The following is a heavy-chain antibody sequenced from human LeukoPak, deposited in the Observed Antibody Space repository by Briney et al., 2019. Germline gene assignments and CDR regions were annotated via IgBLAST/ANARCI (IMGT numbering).Heavy chain of an antibody. CDR3: ARELAVAHTGEMDY. CDR2: IYTSGST. D-gene: IGHD6-19*01. CDR1: GGSISSGSYY. J-gene: IGHJ4*02. Sequence: SETLSLTCTVSGGSISSGSYYWSWIRQPAGKGLEWIGRIYTSGSTNYNPSLKSRVTISVDTSKNQFSLKLSSVTAADTAVYYCARELAVAHTGEMDYWGQGTLVTVSS. V-gene: IGHV4-61*02.